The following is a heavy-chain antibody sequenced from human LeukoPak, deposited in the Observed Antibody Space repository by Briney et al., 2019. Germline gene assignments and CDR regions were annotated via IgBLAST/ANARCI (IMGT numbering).Heavy chain of an antibody. CDR1: GYTFTSYY. CDR3: ARRECSDYDSSCYLDY. Sequence: GASVKVSCKASGYTFTSYYMHWVRQAPGQGLEWMEMINPSGGSTSYAQKFQGRVTMTRDTSTCTVYMELSSLRSEDTAVYYCARRECSDYDSSCYLDYWGQGTLVTVSS. D-gene: IGHD3-22*01. V-gene: IGHV1-46*01. J-gene: IGHJ4*02. CDR2: INPSGGST.